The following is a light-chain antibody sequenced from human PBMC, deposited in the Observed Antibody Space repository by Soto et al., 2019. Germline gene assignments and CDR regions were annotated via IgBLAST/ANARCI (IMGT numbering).Light chain of an antibody. Sequence: QSVLTQPPSVSGAPGQRVNIACTGSNSNIGAGYDVHWYRQSPGTAPKLLLSGHSHRPSGVPDRFSGSKSVTSAFLAITGLQPSDEADYFRQSYDTGVVGLNFGAGTKLTVL. CDR3: QSYDTGVVGLN. J-gene: IGLJ2*01. CDR1: NSNIGAGYD. V-gene: IGLV1-40*01. CDR2: GHS.